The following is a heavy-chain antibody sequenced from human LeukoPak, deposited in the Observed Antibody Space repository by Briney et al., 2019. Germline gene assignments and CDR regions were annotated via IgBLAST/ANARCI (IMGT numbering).Heavy chain of an antibody. CDR3: ARDGSIAGIAAVFDY. CDR1: GFTFSSYA. V-gene: IGHV3-30-3*01. Sequence: PGGSLRLSCAASGFTFSSYAMHWVRQAPGKGLEWVAVISYDGSNKYYADSVKGRFTISRDNSKNTLYLQMNSLRAEDTAAYYCARDGSIAGIAAVFDYWGQGTLVTVSS. CDR2: ISYDGSNK. D-gene: IGHD6-13*01. J-gene: IGHJ4*02.